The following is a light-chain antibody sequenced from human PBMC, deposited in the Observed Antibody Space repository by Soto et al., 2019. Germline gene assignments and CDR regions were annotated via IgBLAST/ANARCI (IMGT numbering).Light chain of an antibody. CDR3: QQYGSSPPLT. CDR2: GAS. V-gene: IGKV3-20*01. CDR1: QSVSSSY. J-gene: IGKJ3*01. Sequence: EIVLTQSPATLSLSPGERATLSCRASQSVSSSYLAWYQQKPGQAPRLLIYGASSRATGIPDRFSGSGSGTDFTLTISRLEPEDFAVYYCQQYGSSPPLTFGTGTKVDI.